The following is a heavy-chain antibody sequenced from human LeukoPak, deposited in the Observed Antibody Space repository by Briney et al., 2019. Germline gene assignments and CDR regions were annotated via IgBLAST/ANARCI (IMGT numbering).Heavy chain of an antibody. J-gene: IGHJ4*02. Sequence: PSETLSLTCTVSGGSISSYYLSWIRQPPGKGLEWIGYIYTSGSTNYNPSLKSRVTISVDTSKNQFSLKLSSVTAADTAVYYCARGSDSSSYSYWGQGTLVTVSS. V-gene: IGHV4-4*09. CDR1: GGSISSYY. CDR2: IYTSGST. CDR3: ARGSDSSSYSY. D-gene: IGHD3-22*01.